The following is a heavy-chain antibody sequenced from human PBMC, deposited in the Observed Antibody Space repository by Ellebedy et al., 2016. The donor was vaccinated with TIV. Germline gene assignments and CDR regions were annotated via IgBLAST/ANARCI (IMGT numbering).Heavy chain of an antibody. CDR3: ARATVTRYYYYYYGMDV. CDR1: GGTFSSYA. D-gene: IGHD4-17*01. J-gene: IGHJ6*02. V-gene: IGHV1-69*04. CDR2: IIPILDIA. Sequence: AASVKVSCKASGGTFSSYAVSWVRQAPRQGLEWMGRIIPILDIANYAQKFQGRVTITRDTSASTAYMELSSLRSEDTAVYYCARATVTRYYYYYYGMDVWGQGTTVTVSS.